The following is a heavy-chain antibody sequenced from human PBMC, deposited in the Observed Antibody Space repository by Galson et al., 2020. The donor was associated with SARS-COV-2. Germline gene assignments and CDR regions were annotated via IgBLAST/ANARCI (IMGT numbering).Heavy chain of an antibody. Sequence: SETLSLTCTVSGGSVSSGSYSWSWIRQPPGKGLEWIGYIYYSGRTNYNPSLKSRVPISVDTSKNQFSLKLSSVTAADTAVYYCARDWRYFDWLAQYYDYDGMDVWGQGTTVTVSS. V-gene: IGHV4-61*01. CDR3: ARDWRYFDWLAQYYDYDGMDV. D-gene: IGHD3-9*01. CDR1: GGSVSSGSYS. J-gene: IGHJ6*02. CDR2: IYYSGRT.